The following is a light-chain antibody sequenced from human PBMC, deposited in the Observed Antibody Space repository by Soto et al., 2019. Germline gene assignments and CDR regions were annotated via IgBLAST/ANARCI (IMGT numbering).Light chain of an antibody. Sequence: QSALTQPASVSGSPRQSITISCTGTSSDVGGYNYVSWYQQHPGKAPKLMIYEVSSRPSGVSNRFSGSKSGNTASLTISGLQAEDEADYYCSSYTTTSTLGVFGTGTKLTVL. CDR3: SSYTTTSTLGV. J-gene: IGLJ1*01. V-gene: IGLV2-14*01. CDR2: EVS. CDR1: SSDVGGYNY.